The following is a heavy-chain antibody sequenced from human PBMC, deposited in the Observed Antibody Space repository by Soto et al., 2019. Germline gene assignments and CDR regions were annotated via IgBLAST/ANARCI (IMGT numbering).Heavy chain of an antibody. CDR2: IVVGSGNT. D-gene: IGHD2-21*02. V-gene: IGHV1-58*01. CDR1: GFTFTSSA. J-gene: IGHJ4*02. Sequence: SVKVSCKASGFTFTSSAVQWVRQARGRRLEWIGWIVVGSGNTNYAQKFQERVTITRDMSTSTAYMELSSLRSEDTAVYYCAADHQAGGDCYSCDYWGQGTLVTVSS. CDR3: AADHQAGGDCYSCDY.